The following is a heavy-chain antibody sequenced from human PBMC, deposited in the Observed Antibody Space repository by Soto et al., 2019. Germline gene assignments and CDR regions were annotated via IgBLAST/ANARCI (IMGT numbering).Heavy chain of an antibody. CDR1: GFTFSTYS. V-gene: IGHV3-48*02. J-gene: IGHJ3*02. D-gene: IGHD6-19*01. Sequence: EVQLVESGGGLVQPGGSLRLSCAASGFTFSTYSMNWVRQATGEGLEWVSYISPSKTTYYADSVKGRFTISRDNAKNSLYLEMDGLRDEATAVYYCARAPGGYSSGWYGHAFDTWGQGTMVTVSS. CDR3: ARAPGGYSSGWYGHAFDT. CDR2: ISPSKTT.